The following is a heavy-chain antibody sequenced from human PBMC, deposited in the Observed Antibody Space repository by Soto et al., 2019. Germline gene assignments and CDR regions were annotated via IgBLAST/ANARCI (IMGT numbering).Heavy chain of an antibody. CDR2: INSDGIST. J-gene: IGHJ2*01. D-gene: IGHD1-26*01. CDR1: GSTFSSYG. Sequence: EVQLVESGEGLVQRGGSLELSCQAPGSTFSSYGMTWVGQAPGKGLVWVSRINSDGISTSYADSVKGRFTISRDNAKNTLYLQMNSLRAEDTAVYYCARGGSLNWYFDLWGRGTLVTVSS. CDR3: ARGGSLNWYFDL. V-gene: IGHV3-74*01.